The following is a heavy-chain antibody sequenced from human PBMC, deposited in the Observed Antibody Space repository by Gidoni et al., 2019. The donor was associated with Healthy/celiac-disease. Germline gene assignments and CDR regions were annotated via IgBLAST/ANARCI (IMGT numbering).Heavy chain of an antibody. CDR3: ARRKVPRRWLQPLDY. J-gene: IGHJ4*02. Sequence: QVQLQQWGAGLLKPSETLSITGAVYGGSFSGYYWSWIRQPPGQGLEWIGEINHSGSTNDNPPLKSRVTISVDTSKNQFSLKLSSVTAADTAVYYCARRKVPRRWLQPLDYWGQGTLVTVSS. CDR1: GGSFSGYY. D-gene: IGHD5-12*01. CDR2: INHSGST. V-gene: IGHV4-34*01.